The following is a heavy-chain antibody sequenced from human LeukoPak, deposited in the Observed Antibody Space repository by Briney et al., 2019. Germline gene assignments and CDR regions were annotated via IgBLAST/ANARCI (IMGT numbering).Heavy chain of an antibody. J-gene: IGHJ5*02. CDR2: FDPKDSQI. CDR1: GYTLTELS. V-gene: IGHV1-24*01. D-gene: IGHD3-3*01. CDR3: ATAHSRITVFGMRIGCFDP. Sequence: GASVKVSCKVSGYTLTELSMHWVRQAPGKGLEWMGGFDPKDSQIIYAQKFQGRVTMTEDTSTDTAYMELSSLRSDDTAVYYCATAHSRITVFGMRIGCFDPWGQGTLVTVSS.